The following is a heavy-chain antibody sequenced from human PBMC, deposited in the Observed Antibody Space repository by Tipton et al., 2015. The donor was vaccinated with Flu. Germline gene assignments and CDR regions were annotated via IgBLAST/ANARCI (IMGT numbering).Heavy chain of an antibody. CDR1: GGSISSYY. CDR3: ARDGGSYYVVDAFDI. CDR2: IYYSGST. D-gene: IGHD1-26*01. Sequence: TLSLTCTVSGGSISSYYWSWIRQPPGKGLEWIGYIYYSGSTNYNPSLKSRVTISVDTSKNQFSLRLSSVTAADTAVYYCARDGGSYYVVDAFDIWGQGTMVTFSS. V-gene: IGHV4-59*01. J-gene: IGHJ3*02.